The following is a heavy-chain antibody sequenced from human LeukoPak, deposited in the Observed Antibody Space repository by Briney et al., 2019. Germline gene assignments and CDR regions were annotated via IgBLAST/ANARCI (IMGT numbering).Heavy chain of an antibody. V-gene: IGHV4-61*01. J-gene: IGHJ4*02. Sequence: PSETLSLTCTVSGYSISSGYYWSWIRQPPGKGLEWIGYVHYADKASYNPSLKSRVTMSLDTSKKQFSLNLSSVTAADTAVYYCAAENRGGPFYFDSWGQGTLVTVSS. CDR3: AAENRGGPFYFDS. CDR2: VHYADKA. D-gene: IGHD1-26*01. CDR1: GYSISSGYY.